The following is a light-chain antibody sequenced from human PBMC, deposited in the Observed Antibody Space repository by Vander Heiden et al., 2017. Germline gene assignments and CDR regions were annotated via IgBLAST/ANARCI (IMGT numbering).Light chain of an antibody. CDR2: RDN. CDR3: ATWDDSLSSWV. CDR1: TTNIENNY. J-gene: IGLJ3*02. Sequence: QSVLTQPLSTLVAAGPRVTFSCSGSTTNIENNYVYWYQKFPGTAPKIVIYRDNQRPSGISDRFSGSKSGTSASLASSGLRSEDEADYYCATWDDSLSSWVFGGGTGLTVL. V-gene: IGLV1-47*01.